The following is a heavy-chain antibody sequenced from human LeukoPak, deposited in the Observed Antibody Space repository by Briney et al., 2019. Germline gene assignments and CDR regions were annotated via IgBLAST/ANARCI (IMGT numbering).Heavy chain of an antibody. J-gene: IGHJ6*02. D-gene: IGHD6-13*01. CDR2: MNPNSGNT. CDR1: GCTFTSYD. Sequence: ASVKVSCKASGCTFTSYDINWVRQATGQGLEWMGWMNPNSGNTGYAQKFQGRVTMTRNTSISTAYMELSSLRSEDTAVYYCARPGYSSSSYGMDVWGQGTTVTVSS. CDR3: ARPGYSSSSYGMDV. V-gene: IGHV1-8*01.